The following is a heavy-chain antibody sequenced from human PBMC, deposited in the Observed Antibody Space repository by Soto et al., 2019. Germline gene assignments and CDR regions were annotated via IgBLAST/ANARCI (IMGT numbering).Heavy chain of an antibody. D-gene: IGHD5-18*01. CDR2: IYHSGST. J-gene: IGHJ4*02. V-gene: IGHV4-30-2*01. CDR3: ARGGYSYGLPDFDY. Sequence: TLSLTCAVSGGSISSGGYSWSWIRQPPGKGLEWIGYIYHSGSTYYNPSLKSRVTISVDRSKNQFSLKLSSVTAADTAVYYCARGGYSYGLPDFDYWGQGTLVTSPQ. CDR1: GGSISSGGYS.